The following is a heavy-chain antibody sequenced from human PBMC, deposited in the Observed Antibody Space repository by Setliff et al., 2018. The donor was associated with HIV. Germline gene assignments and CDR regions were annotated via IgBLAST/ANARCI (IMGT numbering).Heavy chain of an antibody. CDR1: GFSFSTYG. J-gene: IGHJ4*02. CDR3: AKDRGDSDY. Sequence: GESLKISCVASGFSFSTYGMSWVRQAPGKGLEWVSTISRSSDIIKYADSVEGRFTISRDNSKSTLYLQMSSLRVEDTAVYYCAKDRGDSDYWGQGTLVTVS. V-gene: IGHV3-23*01. D-gene: IGHD3-10*01. CDR2: ISRSSDII.